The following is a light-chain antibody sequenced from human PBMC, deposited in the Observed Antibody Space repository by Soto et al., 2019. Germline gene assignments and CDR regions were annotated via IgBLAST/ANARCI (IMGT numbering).Light chain of an antibody. V-gene: IGKV3-15*01. J-gene: IGKJ4*02. CDR3: QQYNNWPPLT. CDR1: QSVSSN. Sequence: EIVMTQSPATLSVSPGERATLSCMASQSVSSNLAWYQQKPRQAPRLLIFGASTRATGIPARFSGSGSGTEFTLTISSLQAEDFAVYYCQQYNNWPPLTFGGGTKVEIK. CDR2: GAS.